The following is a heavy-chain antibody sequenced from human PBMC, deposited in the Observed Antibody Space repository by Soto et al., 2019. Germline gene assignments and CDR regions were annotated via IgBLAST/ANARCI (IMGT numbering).Heavy chain of an antibody. Sequence: GGSLRPSCAASGFTFSSYSMNWVRQAPGKGLEWVSSISSSSSYIYYADSVKGRFTISRDNAKNSLYLQMNSLRAEDTAVYYCASRTSIIEGGYYYYGMDVWGQGTTVTVSS. D-gene: IGHD3-16*01. V-gene: IGHV3-21*01. J-gene: IGHJ6*02. CDR2: ISSSSSYI. CDR3: ASRTSIIEGGYYYYGMDV. CDR1: GFTFSSYS.